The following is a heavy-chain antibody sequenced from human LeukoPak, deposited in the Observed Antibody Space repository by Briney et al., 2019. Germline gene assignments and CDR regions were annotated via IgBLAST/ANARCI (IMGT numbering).Heavy chain of an antibody. CDR2: INHSGST. J-gene: IGHJ4*02. V-gene: IGHV4-34*01. D-gene: IGHD3-16*02. Sequence: SETLSLTCAVYGGSFSGYYWSWIRQPPGKGLEWIGEINHSGSTNYNPSLESRVTISVDTSKNQFSLKLSSVTAADTAVYYCARGSRDYVWGSYRYPFDYWGQGTLVTVSS. CDR3: ARGSRDYVWGSYRYPFDY. CDR1: GGSFSGYY.